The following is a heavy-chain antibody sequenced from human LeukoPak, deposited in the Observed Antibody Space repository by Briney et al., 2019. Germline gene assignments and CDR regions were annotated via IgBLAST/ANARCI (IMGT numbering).Heavy chain of an antibody. Sequence: ASVKVSCKASGYTFTGYGISWVRQAPGQGLEWMGWISANNGNTNYAQKLQGRVTMTTDTSTSTAYMELRSLRSDNTAVYYCARDDAAIEDYWGQGTLVTVSS. CDR2: ISANNGNT. D-gene: IGHD5-18*01. J-gene: IGHJ4*02. CDR1: GYTFTGYG. CDR3: ARDDAAIEDY. V-gene: IGHV1-18*01.